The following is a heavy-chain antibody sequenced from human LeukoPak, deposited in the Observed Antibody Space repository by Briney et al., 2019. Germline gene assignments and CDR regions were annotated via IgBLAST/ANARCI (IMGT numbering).Heavy chain of an antibody. J-gene: IGHJ3*01. Sequence: SETLSLTCAVYGGSFSGYYWSWIRQPPGKGLEWIGEINHSGSTNYNPSLKSRVTISVDKSKNQISLKVDSVTAADTAVYYCARDPVAAPGTAFDLWGHGTMVTVSS. CDR1: GGSFSGYY. D-gene: IGHD6-13*01. CDR3: ARDPVAAPGTAFDL. V-gene: IGHV4-34*01. CDR2: INHSGST.